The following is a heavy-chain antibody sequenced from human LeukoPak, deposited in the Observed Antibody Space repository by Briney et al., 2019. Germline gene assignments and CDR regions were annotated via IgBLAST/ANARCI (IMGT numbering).Heavy chain of an antibody. D-gene: IGHD1-26*01. CDR2: INAGNGNT. J-gene: IGHJ4*02. V-gene: IGHV1-3*01. Sequence: ASVKVSCKASGYIFTSYAIHWVRQAPGQRLEWMGWINAGNGNTKYSQKFQGRVTIARGTSASTAYMELSSLRSEDTAVYYCARGSYYLGELDYWGQGTLVTVSS. CDR1: GYIFTSYA. CDR3: ARGSYYLGELDY.